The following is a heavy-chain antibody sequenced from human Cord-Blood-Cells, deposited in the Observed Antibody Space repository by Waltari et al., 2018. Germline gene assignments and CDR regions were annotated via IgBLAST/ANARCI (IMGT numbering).Heavy chain of an antibody. CDR2: IDPGDSDT. J-gene: IGHJ5*02. V-gene: IGHV5-51*01. D-gene: IGHD2-15*01. CDR1: GYSFTSYW. Sequence: VQLVQSGAEVKKPGESLKISCKGSGYSFTSYWIGWVRQMPGKGLEWMGIIDPGDSDTGYSPSFQGQVTISADKSISTAYLQWSSLKASDTAMYYCARPYCSGGSCYNWFDPWGQGTLVTVSS. CDR3: ARPYCSGGSCYNWFDP.